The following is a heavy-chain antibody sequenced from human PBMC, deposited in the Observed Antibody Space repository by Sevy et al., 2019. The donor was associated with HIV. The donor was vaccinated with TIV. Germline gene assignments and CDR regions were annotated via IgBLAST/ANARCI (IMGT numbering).Heavy chain of an antibody. CDR1: GGSITSLY. CDR2: IYYNGHI. V-gene: IGHV4-59*08. CDR3: AGENAWGRGYS. Sequence: SLTCTVSGGSITSLYWNWIRQPPGKGLEWIANIYYNGHINYNPSLKSPVTLSLDTSKNQFSLRLSSVTAADTAMYYCAGENAWGRGYSWGQGTLVTVSS. J-gene: IGHJ4*02. D-gene: IGHD1-26*01.